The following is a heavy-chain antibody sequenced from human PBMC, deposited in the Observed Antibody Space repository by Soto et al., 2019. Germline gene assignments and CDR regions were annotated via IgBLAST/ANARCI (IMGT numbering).Heavy chain of an antibody. CDR1: GFTFSSYA. J-gene: IGHJ4*02. D-gene: IGHD6-6*01. CDR2: ISYDGSNK. CDR3: AREGVYSSSGGLDY. V-gene: IGHV3-30-3*01. Sequence: QVQLVESGGGVVQPGRSLRLSCAASGFTFSSYAMHWVRQAPGKGLEWVAVISYDGSNKYYADSVKGRFTISRDNSKNTLYLQMNSLRAEDTAVYYCAREGVYSSSGGLDYWGQGTLVTVSS.